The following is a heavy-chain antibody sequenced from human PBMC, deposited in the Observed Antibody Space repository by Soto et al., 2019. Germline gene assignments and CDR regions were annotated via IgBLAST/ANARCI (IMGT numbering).Heavy chain of an antibody. D-gene: IGHD5-18*01. Sequence: SETLSLTCAVYGGSFSGYYWSWIRQPPGKGLEWIGEINHSGSTNYNPSLKSRVTISVDTSKNQFSLKLSSVTAADTAVYYCAREMSAMVSKRDRFDPWGQGTLVTVS. V-gene: IGHV4-34*01. CDR3: AREMSAMVSKRDRFDP. CDR1: GGSFSGYY. J-gene: IGHJ5*02. CDR2: INHSGST.